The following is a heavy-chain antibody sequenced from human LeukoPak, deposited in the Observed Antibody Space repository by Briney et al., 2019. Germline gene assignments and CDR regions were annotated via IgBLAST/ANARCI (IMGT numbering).Heavy chain of an antibody. Sequence: GGSLRLSCAASGFTVSSNYMSWVRQAPGKGLEWVSVIYSGGSTYYADSVKGRFTISRDNSKNTLYLQMNSLRAEDTAVYYCARDRSSSGWPHGYWFDPWGQGTLVTVSS. V-gene: IGHV3-53*01. CDR3: ARDRSSSGWPHGYWFDP. CDR1: GFTVSSNY. CDR2: IYSGGST. J-gene: IGHJ5*02. D-gene: IGHD6-19*01.